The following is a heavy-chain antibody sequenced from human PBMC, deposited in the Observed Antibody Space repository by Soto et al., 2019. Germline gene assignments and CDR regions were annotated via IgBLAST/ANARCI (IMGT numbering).Heavy chain of an antibody. V-gene: IGHV3-49*04. CDR2: VRGIAYGGTT. D-gene: IGHD2-21*01. CDR3: ARFPNAAYLSDFDY. J-gene: IGHJ4*02. Sequence: GGSLRLSCKTSGFTFGGYAMSWVRRAPGKGLEWVGSVRGIAYGGTTEYAASVRGRFTISRDESTSSAYLQMNSLRTEDTAIYYCARFPNAAYLSDFDYWGQGILVTVSS. CDR1: GFTFGGYA.